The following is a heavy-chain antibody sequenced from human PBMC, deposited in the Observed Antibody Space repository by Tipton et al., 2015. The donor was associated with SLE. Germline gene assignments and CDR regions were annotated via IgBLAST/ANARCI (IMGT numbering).Heavy chain of an antibody. V-gene: IGHV4-59*08. CDR1: GGSISSYY. J-gene: IGHJ4*02. D-gene: IGHD3-16*01. CDR3: ARHISPLGAFDI. Sequence: LRLSCTVSGGSISSYYWSWIRQPPGKGLEWIGYIYYSGSTNYNPSLKSRVTTSVDTSKNQFSLKLSSVTAADTAVYYCARHISPLGAFDIWGQGTLVTVSS. CDR2: IYYSGST.